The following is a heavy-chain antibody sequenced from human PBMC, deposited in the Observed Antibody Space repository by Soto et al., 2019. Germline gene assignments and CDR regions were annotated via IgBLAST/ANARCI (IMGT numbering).Heavy chain of an antibody. J-gene: IGHJ4*02. D-gene: IGHD2-2*01. Sequence: PVGSLRLSCAASGFTFTNYAMTWVRQAPGKGLEWVSTISGSGGDTYYADSIKGRFTISRDNSKNTLYLQMSSLSAGDTAVYYCAKRYCTTNSCVRDIDYCGQRTLVTVSS. CDR1: GFTFTNYA. CDR3: AKRYCTTNSCVRDIDY. V-gene: IGHV3-23*01. CDR2: ISGSGGDT.